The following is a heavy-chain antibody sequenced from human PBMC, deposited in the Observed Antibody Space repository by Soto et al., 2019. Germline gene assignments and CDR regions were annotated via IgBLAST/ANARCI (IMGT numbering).Heavy chain of an antibody. CDR3: AKDSYGSGTDYFYGMDV. Sequence: GGSLRLSCAASGFTFSTYGMHWVRQPPGKGLEWVAVISSDGSNEHYADPVKGRFTISRDNSKNTLYLQMNSLRAEDTAVYYCAKDSYGSGTDYFYGMDVRGQGTTVTVSS. D-gene: IGHD3-10*01. CDR2: ISSDGSNE. CDR1: GFTFSTYG. V-gene: IGHV3-30*18. J-gene: IGHJ6*02.